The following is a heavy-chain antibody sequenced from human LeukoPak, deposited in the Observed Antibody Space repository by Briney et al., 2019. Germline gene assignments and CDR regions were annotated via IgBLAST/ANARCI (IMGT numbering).Heavy chain of an antibody. J-gene: IGHJ6*03. CDR3: ARVLRKGPYGDGGYFYFFMDV. CDR2: INHSGST. V-gene: IGHV4-34*01. CDR1: GGSFSGYY. D-gene: IGHD4-17*01. Sequence: SETLSLTCAVYGGSFSGYYWSWIRQPPGKGLEWIGEINHSGSTKYNPSLKSRVTISVDTSKNRFSLKLNSVTPEDTAVYYCARVLRKGPYGDGGYFYFFMDVWGKGTTVTVSS.